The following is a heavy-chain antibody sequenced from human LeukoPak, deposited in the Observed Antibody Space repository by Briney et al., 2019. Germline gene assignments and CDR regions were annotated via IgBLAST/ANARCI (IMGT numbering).Heavy chain of an antibody. CDR3: ARECDDYGDYFDY. J-gene: IGHJ4*02. V-gene: IGHV3-11*05. CDR2: ISSSSSYT. CDR1: GFTFSDYY. Sequence: GGSLRLSCAASGFTFSDYYMSWIRQAPGKGLEWVSYISSSSSYTNYADSVKGRFTVSRDNAKNSLYLQMNSLRAENTAVYYCARECDDYGDYFDYWGQGTLVTVSS. D-gene: IGHD4-17*01.